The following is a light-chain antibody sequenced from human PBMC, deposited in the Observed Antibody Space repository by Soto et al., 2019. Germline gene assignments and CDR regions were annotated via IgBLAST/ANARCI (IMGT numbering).Light chain of an antibody. Sequence: ALTQPRSVSGSPGQSVTISCTGTSSDVGRYDYVSWYQHHPGKAPKLLIYDVNKWPSGVPDRFSGSKSGNTASLSISGLQAEDEADYYCCSKAGTSTAVFGGGTKVTVL. CDR3: CSKAGTSTAV. V-gene: IGLV2-11*01. J-gene: IGLJ2*01. CDR2: DVN. CDR1: SSDVGRYDY.